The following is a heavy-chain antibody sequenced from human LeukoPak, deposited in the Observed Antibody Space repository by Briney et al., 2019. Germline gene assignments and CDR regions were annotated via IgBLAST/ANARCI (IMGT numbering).Heavy chain of an antibody. J-gene: IGHJ6*02. D-gene: IGHD5-18*01. V-gene: IGHV1-69*04. Sequence: SVKVSCEASGGTFSSYAISWVRQAPGQGLEWKGRIIPIFGIANYAQKFQGRVTTTADKSTSTAYMELSSLRSEDTAVYYCAVPTAMVTPLDYYYYGMDVWGQGTTVTVSS. CDR3: AVPTAMVTPLDYYYYGMDV. CDR1: GGTFSSYA. CDR2: IIPIFGIA.